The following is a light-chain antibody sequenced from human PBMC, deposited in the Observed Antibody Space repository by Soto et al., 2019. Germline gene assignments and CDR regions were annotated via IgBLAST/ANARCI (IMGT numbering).Light chain of an antibody. CDR3: QQYGRSWT. J-gene: IGKJ1*01. V-gene: IGKV3-11*01. CDR2: DAS. Sequence: IVFILFPTTLTLSPRERATLSFRASQSVRSYLAWYQQKPGQAPRLLIYDASHRATGIPARFSGGGSGTDFTLTISRLEPEDFAVYHCQQYGRSWTFGQLTKVDI. CDR1: QSVRSY.